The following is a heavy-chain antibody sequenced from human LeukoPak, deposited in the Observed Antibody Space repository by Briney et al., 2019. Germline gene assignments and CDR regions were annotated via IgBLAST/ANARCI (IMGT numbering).Heavy chain of an antibody. V-gene: IGHV3-21*01. D-gene: IGHD3-16*02. CDR3: ARDLGVIVHPSDY. CDR1: GFTVSSYS. Sequence: GGSLRLSCAASGFTVSSYSMNWVRQAPGKGLEWVSSISSSYDYIYYADSVKGRFTISRDNAKNSLYLQMNSLRAEDTAVYYCARDLGVIVHPSDYWGQGTLVTVSS. J-gene: IGHJ4*02. CDR2: ISSSYDYI.